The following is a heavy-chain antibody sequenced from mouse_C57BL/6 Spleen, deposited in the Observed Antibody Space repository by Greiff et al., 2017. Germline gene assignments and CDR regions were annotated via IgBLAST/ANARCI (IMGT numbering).Heavy chain of an antibody. J-gene: IGHJ4*01. Sequence: DVMLVESGGGLVKPGGSLTLSCAASGFTFSDYGMHWVRQAPEKGLEWVAYISSGSSTIYYADTVKGRFTISRDNAKNTLFLQMPSLRSEDTAMYYCASGHYYAMDYWGQGTSVTVSS. CDR2: ISSGSSTI. V-gene: IGHV5-17*01. CDR3: ASGHYYAMDY. CDR1: GFTFSDYG.